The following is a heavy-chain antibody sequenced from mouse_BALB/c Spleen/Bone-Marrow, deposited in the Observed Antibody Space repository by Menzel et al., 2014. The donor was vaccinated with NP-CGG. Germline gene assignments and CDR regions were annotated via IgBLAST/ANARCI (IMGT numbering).Heavy chain of an antibody. J-gene: IGHJ3*01. Sequence: VQLQQSGAELAKPGASVKMSRKAPGYTFTSYWMHWVKQRPGQGLEWIGNINPSSGYTEYNQKFKDKATLTADKSSSTAYMQLSSLTSEDSAVYYCARPITTGIQAWFAYWGQGILVTVSA. CDR1: GYTFTSYW. V-gene: IGHV1-7*01. CDR3: ARPITTGIQAWFAY. D-gene: IGHD2-4*01. CDR2: INPSSGYT.